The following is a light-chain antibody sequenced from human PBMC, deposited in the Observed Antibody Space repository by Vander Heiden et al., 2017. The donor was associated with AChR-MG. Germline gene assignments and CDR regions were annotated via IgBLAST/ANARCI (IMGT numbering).Light chain of an antibody. Sequence: EIVLTQSPGTLSLSPGERATLSCRASQSVSSSYLAWYQQKPGQAPRLLIYGASSRATGIPDRFSGSGSGTDFTLTISRLEPEDFAVYYCQQEGSSPVGFGQGTKLEIK. J-gene: IGKJ2*03. V-gene: IGKV3-20*01. CDR1: QSVSSSY. CDR2: GAS. CDR3: QQEGSSPVG.